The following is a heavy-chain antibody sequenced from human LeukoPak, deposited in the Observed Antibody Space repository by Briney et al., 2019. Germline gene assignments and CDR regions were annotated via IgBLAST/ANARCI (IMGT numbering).Heavy chain of an antibody. D-gene: IGHD3-10*01. CDR2: ITGSGGST. CDR1: GFTFSNYA. CDR3: AKDGSGSYYFSYYYYYMDV. Sequence: GGSLRLSCAASGFTFSNYAMTWVRQAPGKGLEWVSAITGSGGSTYYTDPVKGRFTISGDNSKNTLYLQMNSLRPEDTAVYYCAKDGSGSYYFSYYYYYMDVWGKGTTVTVSS. V-gene: IGHV3-23*01. J-gene: IGHJ6*03.